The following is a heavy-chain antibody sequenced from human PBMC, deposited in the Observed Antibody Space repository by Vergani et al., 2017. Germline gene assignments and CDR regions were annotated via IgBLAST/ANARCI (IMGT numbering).Heavy chain of an antibody. Sequence: EVQLVESGGGLVQPGRSLRLSCAASGFTFDDYAMHWVRQAPGKGLEWVSGISWNSAYTGYADSVRGRFIISRDNAKNSLYLQMNSLRAEDTAVYYCAKSGYCSGGSCPFDYWGQGTLVTVSS. J-gene: IGHJ4*02. CDR3: AKSGYCSGGSCPFDY. CDR1: GFTFDDYA. D-gene: IGHD2-15*01. CDR2: ISWNSAYT. V-gene: IGHV3-9*01.